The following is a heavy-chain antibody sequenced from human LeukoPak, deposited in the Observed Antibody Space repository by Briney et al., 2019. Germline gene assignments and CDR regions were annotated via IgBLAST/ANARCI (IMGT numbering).Heavy chain of an antibody. V-gene: IGHV4-39*01. Sequence: SGTLSLTCTVSGGSISSSSYYWGWIRQPPGKGLEWIGSIYYSGSTYYNPSLKSRVTISVDTSKNQFSLKLSSVTAADTAVYYCARHGRGYYDSSGYYDYWGQGTLVTVSS. CDR1: GGSISSSSYY. CDR2: IYYSGST. J-gene: IGHJ4*02. CDR3: ARHGRGYYDSSGYYDY. D-gene: IGHD3-22*01.